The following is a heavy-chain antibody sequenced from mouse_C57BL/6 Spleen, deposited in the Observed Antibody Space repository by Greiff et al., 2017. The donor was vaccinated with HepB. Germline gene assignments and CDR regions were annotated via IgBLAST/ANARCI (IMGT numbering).Heavy chain of an antibody. CDR1: GYTFIDYE. CDR3: TNYCGSPAWFAY. CDR2: IDPETGGT. J-gene: IGHJ3*01. V-gene: IGHV1-15*01. Sequence: VQLQQSGAELVRPGASVTLSCKASGYTFIDYEMHWVKQTPVHGLEWIGAIDPETGGTAYNQKFKGRAILTADKSSSTAYMELRSLTSEDSAVYYCTNYCGSPAWFAYWGQGTLVTVSA. D-gene: IGHD1-1*01.